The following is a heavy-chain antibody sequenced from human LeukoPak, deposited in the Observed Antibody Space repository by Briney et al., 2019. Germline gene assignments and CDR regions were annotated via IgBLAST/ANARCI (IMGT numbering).Heavy chain of an antibody. CDR2: IYTSGST. D-gene: IGHD3-22*01. J-gene: IGHJ3*02. CDR1: GGSISSYY. V-gene: IGHV4-4*07. Sequence: SETLSLTCTASGGSISSYYWSWIRQPAGKGLEWIGRIYTSGSTNYNPSLKSRVTISVDTSKNQFSLKLSSLTAADTAVYYCARLYYDSSGDSGLDAFDIWGQGTMVTVSS. CDR3: ARLYYDSSGDSGLDAFDI.